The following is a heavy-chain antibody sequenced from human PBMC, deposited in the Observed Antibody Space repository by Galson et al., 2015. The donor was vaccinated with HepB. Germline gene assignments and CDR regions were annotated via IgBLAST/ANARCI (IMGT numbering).Heavy chain of an antibody. CDR3: ARRGYSYGYRYYYGMDV. CDR1: GYSFTSYW. D-gene: IGHD5-18*01. J-gene: IGHJ6*02. Sequence: QSGAEVKKPGESLKISCKGSGYSFTSYWIGWVRQMPGKGLEWMGIIYPGDSDTRYSPSFQGQVTISADKSISTAYLQWSSLKASDTAMYYCARRGYSYGYRYYYGMDVWGQGTTVTVSS. V-gene: IGHV5-51*01. CDR2: IYPGDSDT.